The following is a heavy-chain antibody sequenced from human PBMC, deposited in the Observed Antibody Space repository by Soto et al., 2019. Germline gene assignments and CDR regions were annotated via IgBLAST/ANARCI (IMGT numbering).Heavy chain of an antibody. CDR2: ISGSGGST. CDR3: AKQPEDYDYIWGSFSPDY. J-gene: IGHJ4*02. V-gene: IGHV3-23*01. CDR1: GFTFSSYA. D-gene: IGHD3-16*01. Sequence: RGSLRLSCAASGFTFSSYAMSWVRQAPGKGLEWVSAISGSGGSTYYADSVKGRFTISRDNSKNTLYLQMNSLRAEDTAVYYCAKQPEDYDYIWGSFSPDYWGQGTLVTVSS.